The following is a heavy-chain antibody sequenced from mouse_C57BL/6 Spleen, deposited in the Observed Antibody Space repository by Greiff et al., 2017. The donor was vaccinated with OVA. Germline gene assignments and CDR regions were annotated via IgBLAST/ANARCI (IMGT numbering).Heavy chain of an antibody. Sequence: EVQLVESGGGLVKPGGSLKLSCAASGFTFSSYAMSWVRQTPEKRLEWVATISDGGSYTYYPDNVKGRFTISRDNAKNNLYLQMSHLKSEDTAMYYCARERADYWGQGTTLTVSS. V-gene: IGHV5-4*01. CDR3: ARERADY. J-gene: IGHJ2*01. D-gene: IGHD3-1*01. CDR2: ISDGGSYT. CDR1: GFTFSSYA.